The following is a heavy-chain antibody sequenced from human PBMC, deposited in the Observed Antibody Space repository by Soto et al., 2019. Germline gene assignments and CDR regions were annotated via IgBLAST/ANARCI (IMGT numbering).Heavy chain of an antibody. CDR1: GFSLSTNGVR. D-gene: IGHD6-19*01. CDR3: AHRRVWSSDWYDWFDP. V-gene: IGHV2-5*01. CDR2: TSWNDEK. J-gene: IGHJ5*02. Sequence: SGPTLVNPTQTLTLTCTFSGFSLSTNGVRVGWIRQPPGKALEWLAITSWNDEKYYSPSLKSRLTITKDTSKNQVVLTMTNVDPVDTATYYCAHRRVWSSDWYDWFDPWGQGMLVTVSS.